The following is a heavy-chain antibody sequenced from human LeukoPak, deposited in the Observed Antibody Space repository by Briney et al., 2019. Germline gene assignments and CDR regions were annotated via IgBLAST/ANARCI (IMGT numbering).Heavy chain of an antibody. CDR3: ARVVVGVTRGDFDY. V-gene: IGHV1-2*06. CDR2: INPNSGGT. Sequence: ASVKVSCKASGYTFTGYYVHWVRQAPGQGLEWMGRINPNSGGTNYAQKFQGRVTLTRDTSISTAYMELSRLRSDDTAVYYCARVVVGVTRGDFDYWGQGTLVTVSS. J-gene: IGHJ4*02. CDR1: GYTFTGYY. D-gene: IGHD1-26*01.